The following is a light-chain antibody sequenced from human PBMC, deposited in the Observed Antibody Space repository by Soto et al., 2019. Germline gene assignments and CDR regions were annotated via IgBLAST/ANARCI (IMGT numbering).Light chain of an antibody. CDR1: SSDVGNYNL. J-gene: IGLJ3*02. CDR2: EVT. CDR3: FSKEGSGTSMV. V-gene: IGLV2-23*02. Sequence: QSVLTQPASVSGSPGQSIAISCTGTSSDVGNYNLVSWYQQHPGKVPKLIIYEVTKRPSGVSDRFSASKSGSTASLAISGLQADDEADYYCFSKEGSGTSMVFGGGTKVTVL.